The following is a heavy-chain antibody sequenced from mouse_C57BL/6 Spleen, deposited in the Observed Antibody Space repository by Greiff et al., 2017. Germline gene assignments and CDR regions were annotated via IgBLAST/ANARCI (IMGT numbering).Heavy chain of an antibody. J-gene: IGHJ2*01. V-gene: IGHV1-52*01. D-gene: IGHD1-1*01. CDR3: SRSYYFSSSSFDY. CDR1: GYTFTSYW. CDR2: IDPSDSET. Sequence: QVQLQQPGAELVRPGSSVKLSCKASGYTFTSYWMHWVKQRPIQGLEWIGNIDPSDSETHYNQKFKDKATLSVDKSSSTAYMQLSSLTSEDSAVYYWSRSYYFSSSSFDYWGQGTTLTVSS.